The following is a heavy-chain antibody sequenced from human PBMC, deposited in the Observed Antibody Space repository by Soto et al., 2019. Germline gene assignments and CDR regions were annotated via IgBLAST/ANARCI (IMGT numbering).Heavy chain of an antibody. J-gene: IGHJ6*02. CDR3: ARDQGITTFGVYSMYYYGMDV. CDR1: GYTLTGYA. CDR2: INAGNGNT. V-gene: IGHV1-3*01. Sequence: ASVKVSCKASGYTLTGYAMHWVRQAPGQRLEWMGWINAGNGNTKYSQKFQGRVTITRDTSASTAYMELSSLRSEDTAVYYCARDQGITTFGVYSMYYYGMDVWGQGTTVTVSS. D-gene: IGHD3-3*01.